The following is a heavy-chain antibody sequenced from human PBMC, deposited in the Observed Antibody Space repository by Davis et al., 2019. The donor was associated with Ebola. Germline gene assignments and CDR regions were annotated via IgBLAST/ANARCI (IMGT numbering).Heavy chain of an antibody. D-gene: IGHD5-18*01. Sequence: GGSLRLSCAASGFIFSSYVMSWVRQAPGKGLEWVSTLGTSADTYYADSVKGRFTISRDNSKNTLYLQMNSLRAEDTAVYYCAKDTDTAMVGYWGQGTLVTVSS. CDR3: AKDTDTAMVGY. CDR2: LGTSADT. V-gene: IGHV3-23*01. CDR1: GFIFSSYV. J-gene: IGHJ4*02.